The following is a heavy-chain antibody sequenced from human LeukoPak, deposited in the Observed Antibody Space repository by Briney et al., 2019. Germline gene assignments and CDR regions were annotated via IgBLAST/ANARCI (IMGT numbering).Heavy chain of an antibody. CDR1: GFTFSSYG. D-gene: IGHD2-21*02. Sequence: GRSLRLSCAASGFTFSSYGMHWVRQAPGKGLEWVAVIWYDGSNKYYADSVKGRFTISRDNSKNTLYLQMNSLRAEDTAVYCCARYDLSTYCGGDCYSGYFDYWGQGTLVTVSS. CDR2: IWYDGSNK. V-gene: IGHV3-33*01. J-gene: IGHJ4*02. CDR3: ARYDLSTYCGGDCYSGYFDY.